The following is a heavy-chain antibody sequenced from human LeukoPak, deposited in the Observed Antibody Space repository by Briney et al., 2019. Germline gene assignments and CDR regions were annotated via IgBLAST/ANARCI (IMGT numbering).Heavy chain of an antibody. CDR2: MFASGST. CDR1: GGSISSYH. Sequence: ASGTLSLTCTVSGGSISSYHWSWIRQPAGKGLEWIGRMFASGSTNYNPSLKSRVTISVDKSKYQFSLKLSSVTAADTAVYYCARDRVGAMDFDYWGPGTLVTVSS. D-gene: IGHD1-26*01. CDR3: ARDRVGAMDFDY. J-gene: IGHJ4*02. V-gene: IGHV4-4*07.